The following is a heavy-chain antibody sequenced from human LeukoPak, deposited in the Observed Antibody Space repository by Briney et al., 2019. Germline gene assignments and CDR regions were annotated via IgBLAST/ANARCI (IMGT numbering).Heavy chain of an antibody. CDR2: IYSGGST. CDR1: GFTVSSNY. V-gene: IGHV3-53*01. J-gene: IGHJ4*02. D-gene: IGHD5-18*01. Sequence: PGGSLRLSCAASGFTVSSNYMNWVRQAPGKGLEWVSVIYSGGSTYYADSVKGRFTISRDNSKNTLYLQMNSLRAEDTAVYYCARARRGYSYGNFDYWGQGTLVTISS. CDR3: ARARRGYSYGNFDY.